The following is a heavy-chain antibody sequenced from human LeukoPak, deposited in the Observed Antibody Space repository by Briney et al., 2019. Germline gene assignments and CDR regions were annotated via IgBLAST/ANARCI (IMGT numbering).Heavy chain of an antibody. CDR3: ARAIWDYGMDV. D-gene: IGHD3-16*01. J-gene: IGHJ6*02. Sequence: GGSLRLSCAASGFTFSGHWMTWVRLAPGKGLEWVANIKQDGSEKNYVDSVEGRVTISRDNAKNSLYLQMNSLRAEDTAVYYCARAIWDYGMDVWGQGTTVTVSS. CDR2: IKQDGSEK. CDR1: GFTFSGHW. V-gene: IGHV3-7*01.